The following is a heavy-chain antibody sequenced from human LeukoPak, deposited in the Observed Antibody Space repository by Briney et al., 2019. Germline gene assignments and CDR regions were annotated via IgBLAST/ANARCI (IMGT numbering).Heavy chain of an antibody. CDR3: ARDTQFGELFD. V-gene: IGHV1-2*02. CDR2: INPNSGGT. D-gene: IGHD3-10*01. CDR1: GYTFTSNY. J-gene: IGHJ4*02. Sequence: ASVKVSCKAFGYTFTSNYMHWVRQAPGQGLEWMGWINPNSGGTNYAQKFQGRVTMTRDTSISTAYMELSRLRSDDTAVYYCARDTQFGELFDWGQGTLVTVSS.